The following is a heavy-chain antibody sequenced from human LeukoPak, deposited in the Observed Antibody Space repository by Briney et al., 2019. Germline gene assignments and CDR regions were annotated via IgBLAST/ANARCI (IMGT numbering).Heavy chain of an antibody. CDR3: ARDLAQWLVRGAFDY. J-gene: IGHJ4*02. Sequence: SETLSLTCTVSGGSISSSSYYWGWIRQPPGKGLEWIGSIYYSGSTYYNPSLKSRVTISVDTSKNQFSLKLSSVTAADTAVYYCARDLAQWLVRGAFDYWGQGTLVTVSS. CDR1: GGSISSSSYY. D-gene: IGHD6-19*01. V-gene: IGHV4-39*07. CDR2: IYYSGST.